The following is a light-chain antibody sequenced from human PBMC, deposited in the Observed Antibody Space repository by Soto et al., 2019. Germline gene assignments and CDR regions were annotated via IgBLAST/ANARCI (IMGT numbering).Light chain of an antibody. Sequence: EIVMTQSPATLSVSSGERATLSCRASQSVSSKLAWYQQKPGQAPRLLIYGASTRATGIPDRISGSGSGTEFTLTISSLQSEDFAVYYCQQYNTWPPMYTFGQGTKLEIK. CDR2: GAS. J-gene: IGKJ2*01. CDR3: QQYNTWPPMYT. V-gene: IGKV3-15*01. CDR1: QSVSSK.